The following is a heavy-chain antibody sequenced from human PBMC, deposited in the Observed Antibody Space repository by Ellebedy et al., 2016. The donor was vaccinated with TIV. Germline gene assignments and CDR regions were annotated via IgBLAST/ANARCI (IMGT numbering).Heavy chain of an antibody. Sequence: GGSLRLXXAASGFTFSSYAMHWVRQAPGKGLEWVAVISYDGSNKYYADSVKGRFTISRDNSKNTLYLQMNSLRAEDTAVYYCARAGLYDSSGYYSSFDYWGQGTLVTVSS. J-gene: IGHJ4*02. V-gene: IGHV3-30-3*01. CDR2: ISYDGSNK. D-gene: IGHD3-22*01. CDR3: ARAGLYDSSGYYSSFDY. CDR1: GFTFSSYA.